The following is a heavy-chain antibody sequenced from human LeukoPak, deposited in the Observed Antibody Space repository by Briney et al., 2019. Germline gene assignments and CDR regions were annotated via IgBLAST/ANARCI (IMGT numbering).Heavy chain of an antibody. CDR2: INGDGSST. CDR1: GFTFRSNW. D-gene: IGHD5-18*01. CDR3: ATQWMQLWEN. V-gene: IGHV3-74*01. J-gene: IGHJ4*02. Sequence: GRSLRLSCAASGFTFRSNWMHWVRQAPGKGLVWVSRINGDGSSTSYADSVKGRFTISRDNAKNTLYLQMKSLRAEDTAVYYCATQWMQLWENWGQGTLVTVSS.